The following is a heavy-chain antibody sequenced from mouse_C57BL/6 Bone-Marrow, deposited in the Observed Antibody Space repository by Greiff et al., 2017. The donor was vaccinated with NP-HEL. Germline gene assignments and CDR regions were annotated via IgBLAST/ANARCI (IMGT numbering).Heavy chain of an antibody. CDR2: IYPGDGDT. V-gene: IGHV1-82*01. J-gene: IGHJ1*03. D-gene: IGHD1-3*01. CDR3: AREIYKGYFDV. CDR1: GYAFSSSW. Sequence: VQLQHSGPELVKPGASVKISCKASGYAFSSSWMNWVKQRPGKGLEWIGRIYPGDGDTNYNGKFKGKATLTADKSSSTAYMQLSSLTSEDSAVYFCAREIYKGYFDVWGTGTTVTVSS.